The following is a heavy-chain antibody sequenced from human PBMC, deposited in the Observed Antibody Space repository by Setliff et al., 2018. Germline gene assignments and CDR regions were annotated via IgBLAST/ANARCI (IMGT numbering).Heavy chain of an antibody. V-gene: IGHV1-69*06. CDR1: GGTFSSYA. Sequence: SVKVSCKASGGTFSSYAISWVRQAPGQGLEWMGRIIPIFGTANYAQKFQGRVTITADKSTSTAYMELSRLRSDDTAVYYCARGRDFWSGYLVYWGQGTLVTVSP. J-gene: IGHJ4*02. D-gene: IGHD3-3*01. CDR2: IIPIFGTA. CDR3: ARGRDFWSGYLVY.